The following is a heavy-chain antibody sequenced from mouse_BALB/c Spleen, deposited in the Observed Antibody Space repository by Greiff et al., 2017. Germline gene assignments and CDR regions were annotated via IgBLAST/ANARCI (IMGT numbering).Heavy chain of an antibody. V-gene: IGHV5-17*02. J-gene: IGHJ1*01. D-gene: IGHD1-1*01. CDR3: ARSPLYYYGSSHWYFDV. CDR2: ISSGSSTI. CDR1: GFTFSSFG. Sequence: EVHLVESGGGLVQPGGSRKLSCAASGFTFSSFGMHWVRQAPEKGLEWVAYISSGSSTIYYADTVKGRFTISRDNPKNTLFLQMTSLRSEDTAMYYCARSPLYYYGSSHWYFDVWGAGTTVTVSS.